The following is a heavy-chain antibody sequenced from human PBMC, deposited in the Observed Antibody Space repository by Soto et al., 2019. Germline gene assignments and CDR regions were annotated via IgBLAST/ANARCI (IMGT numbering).Heavy chain of an antibody. J-gene: IGHJ5*02. Sequence: QVQLQESGPGLVKPSETLSLTCAVSGGSISSGNYYCSWIRQSPGKGLEWIGYIYSTGSSYYNPSLRSRVSMSVDTSKTQFSLNLNSVTAADTAVYYCARDGTQLRLSRRDRFDPWGQGTLVTVSS. CDR2: IYSTGSS. V-gene: IGHV4-30-4*01. CDR3: ARDGTQLRLSRRDRFDP. D-gene: IGHD1-26*01. CDR1: GGSISSGNYY.